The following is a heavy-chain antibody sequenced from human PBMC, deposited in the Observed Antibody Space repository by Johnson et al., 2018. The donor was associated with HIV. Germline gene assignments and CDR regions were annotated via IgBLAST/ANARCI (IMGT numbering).Heavy chain of an antibody. Sequence: VQLVESGGGVVQPGRSLRLSCAASGFAVSKNYLTWVRQAPGKGLEWVSRIKSDGSRTSYADSVKGRFTISRDNAKKSLFLQMNGLSDEDTADYYCVRDQGSGWPTNAFDIWGRGTRVTVSS. D-gene: IGHD6-19*01. CDR3: VRDQGSGWPTNAFDI. CDR2: IKSDGSRT. V-gene: IGHV3-74*02. CDR1: GFAVSKNY. J-gene: IGHJ3*02.